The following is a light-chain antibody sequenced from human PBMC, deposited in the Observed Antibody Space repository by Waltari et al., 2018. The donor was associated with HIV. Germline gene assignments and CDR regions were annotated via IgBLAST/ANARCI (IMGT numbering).Light chain of an antibody. V-gene: IGLV1-47*01. Sequence: SVVTQPPPASGTPGHRVTLSCSGCSPNIGSSHVSWYQRLHAPAPKLLIYRTNQRSSGVPDRLSGSKSCTSASLSIIGRRPEDEAEYYCAAWDDSLSGWVFGGVTKLTVL. CDR2: RTN. CDR3: AAWDDSLSGWV. J-gene: IGLJ3*02. CDR1: SPNIGSSH.